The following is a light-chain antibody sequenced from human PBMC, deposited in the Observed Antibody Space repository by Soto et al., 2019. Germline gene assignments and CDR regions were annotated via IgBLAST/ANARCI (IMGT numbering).Light chain of an antibody. Sequence: DIVMAQSPDSLAVSLGERATINCKSSQSVLYSSNNKNYLAWYQQKPGQPPKLLIYWAATRESGVTDRFSGSGSGKDFTLTISSRQAEDVAVSYCQQYYSTPYTFGQGTKLEIK. CDR3: QQYYSTPYT. V-gene: IGKV4-1*01. CDR2: WAA. CDR1: QSVLYSSNNKNY. J-gene: IGKJ2*01.